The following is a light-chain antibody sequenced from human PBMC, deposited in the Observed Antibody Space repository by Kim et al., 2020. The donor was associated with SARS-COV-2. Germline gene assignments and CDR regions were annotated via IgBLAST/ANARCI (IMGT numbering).Light chain of an antibody. J-gene: IGLJ2*01. CDR2: EVS. Sequence: VTISCTAASNSVGYYNLVSWYQQFPGKAPKLIIYEVSQRPSGVPVRFSGSKSGNTASLTVSGLQSEDEGDYYCSTYGGTIDFEIFGGGTQLTVL. CDR3: STYGGTIDFEI. V-gene: IGLV2-8*01. CDR1: SNSVGYYNL.